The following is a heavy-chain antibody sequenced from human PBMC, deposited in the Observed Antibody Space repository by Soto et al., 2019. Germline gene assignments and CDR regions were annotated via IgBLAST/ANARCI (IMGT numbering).Heavy chain of an antibody. CDR1: GFTFGGYA. J-gene: IGHJ6*02. V-gene: IGHV3-49*04. CDR2: IRSKAYGGTT. Sequence: GGSLGLSGTVSGFTFGGYALGGVPQAPGRGLRGVRFIRSKAYGGTTESAASVKGRFTISRDDSKSIAYLQMNSLKTEGTAVYYCNANILTGYYNGYYYYGMDVWGQGTTVTVSS. CDR3: NANILTGYYNGYYYYGMDV. D-gene: IGHD3-9*01.